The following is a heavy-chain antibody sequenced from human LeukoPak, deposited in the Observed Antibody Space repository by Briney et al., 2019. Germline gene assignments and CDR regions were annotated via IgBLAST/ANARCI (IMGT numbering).Heavy chain of an antibody. V-gene: IGHV1-8*03. Sequence: ASVKVSCKASGYTFTSYDIHWVRQATGQGLEWMGWINPYSENTDYAQKFQGRVTTTRNTSISTAYMELSSLRSEDTAVYYCAIGAVGFDYWGQGTLVTVSS. CDR3: AIGAVGFDY. CDR1: GYTFTSYD. D-gene: IGHD6-19*01. J-gene: IGHJ4*02. CDR2: INPYSENT.